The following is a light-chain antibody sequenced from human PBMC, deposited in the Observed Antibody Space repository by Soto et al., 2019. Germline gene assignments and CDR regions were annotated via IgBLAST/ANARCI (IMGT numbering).Light chain of an antibody. Sequence: QSVLTQPPSASGTPGQRFTISCSGISSNVGSNTVNWYQQLPGTAPKLLIYSNNQRPSGVPDRFSGSKSGTSASLAISGLQSGDEADYYRAAWDDSLNAYVFATGTKVTVL. CDR3: AAWDDSLNAYV. CDR1: SSNVGSNT. V-gene: IGLV1-44*01. J-gene: IGLJ1*01. CDR2: SNN.